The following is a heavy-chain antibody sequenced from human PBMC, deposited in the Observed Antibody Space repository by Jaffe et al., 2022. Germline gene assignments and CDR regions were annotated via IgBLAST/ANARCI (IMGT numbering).Heavy chain of an antibody. CDR1: GFTFSSYW. Sequence: EVQLVESGGGLVQPGGSLRLSCAASGFTFSSYWMHWVRQAPGKGLVWVSRINSDGSSTSYADSVKGRFTISRDNAKNTLYLQMNSLRAEDTAVYYCARDARPGYSSSWYGWYFDLWGRGTLVTVSS. CDR2: INSDGSST. J-gene: IGHJ2*01. V-gene: IGHV3-74*01. D-gene: IGHD6-13*01. CDR3: ARDARPGYSSSWYGWYFDL.